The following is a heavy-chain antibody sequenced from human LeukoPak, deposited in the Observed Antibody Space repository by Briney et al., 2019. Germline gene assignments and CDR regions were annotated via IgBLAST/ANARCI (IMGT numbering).Heavy chain of an antibody. J-gene: IGHJ4*02. CDR1: GYSISSGYY. V-gene: IGHV4-38-2*02. CDR3: ARFYDILTGYPDY. CDR2: IYHSGST. D-gene: IGHD3-9*01. Sequence: PSETLSLTCTVSGYSISSGYYWGWIRQPPGKGLEWIGSIYHSGSTYYNPPLKSRVTISVDTSKNQFSLKLSSVTAADTAVYYCARFYDILTGYPDYWGQGTLVTVSS.